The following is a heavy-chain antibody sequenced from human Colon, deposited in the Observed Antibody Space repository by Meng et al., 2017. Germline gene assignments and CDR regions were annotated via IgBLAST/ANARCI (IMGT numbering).Heavy chain of an antibody. V-gene: IGHV4-61*01. CDR1: GGSVSSASYY. D-gene: IGHD3-10*01. CDR3: ARFYGSGTFEVHDY. Sequence: QAQVQESGPGLVRPSETLSLTCNVSGGSVSSASYYWSWIRQPPGKGLEWIGLIHYSGSRNYNPSLKSRVTMSVDTSKNQVSLRLTSVTAADTAVYYCARFYGSGTFEVHDYWGQGTLVTVSS. CDR2: IHYSGSR. J-gene: IGHJ4*02.